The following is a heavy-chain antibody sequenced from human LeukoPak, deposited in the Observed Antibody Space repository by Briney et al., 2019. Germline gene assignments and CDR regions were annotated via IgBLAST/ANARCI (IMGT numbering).Heavy chain of an antibody. Sequence: GESLTLSCAASGGTFSSYVTGWVRHAPGQGLEWVSALSGGGGSTYYADSVRGRFTISRDNSKSTLYLQMHSLRAEDTAIYYCAKNFYGDYNVFFDYWGQGTLVTVSS. CDR1: GGTFSSYV. CDR2: LSGGGGST. CDR3: AKNFYGDYNVFFDY. J-gene: IGHJ4*02. V-gene: IGHV3-23*01. D-gene: IGHD4-17*01.